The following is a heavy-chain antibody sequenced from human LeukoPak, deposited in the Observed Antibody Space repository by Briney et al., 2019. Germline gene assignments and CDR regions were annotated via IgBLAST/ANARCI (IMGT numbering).Heavy chain of an antibody. CDR1: GGSIRSDSYY. J-gene: IGHJ4*02. CDR3: ASLGAAGTVDY. Sequence: PSQTLSLTCRVSGGSIRSDSYYWTWIRQPAGKGLEWIGRIDTSGGAKYNPSLKSRVTISVDTSKNQFLLKLTSVTAADTAVYYCASLGAAGTVDYWGQGTRVTVSS. CDR2: IDTSGGA. D-gene: IGHD6-13*01. V-gene: IGHV4-61*02.